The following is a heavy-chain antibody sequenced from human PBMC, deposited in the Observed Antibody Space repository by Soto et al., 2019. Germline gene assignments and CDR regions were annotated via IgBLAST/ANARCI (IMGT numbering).Heavy chain of an antibody. CDR1: GDTFSDYD. CDR3: AITPGWFAGMAV. Sequence: ASVKVSCKASGDTFSDYDINWVRQAPGQGLEWMGRIHLESRKTSFAQKFQGRLTMTGDTSIDTAYMDLTSLTSEDTAVYYCAITPGWFAGMAVWGQGTTVTVSS. D-gene: IGHD6-19*01. J-gene: IGHJ6*02. CDR2: IHLESRKT. V-gene: IGHV1-8*01.